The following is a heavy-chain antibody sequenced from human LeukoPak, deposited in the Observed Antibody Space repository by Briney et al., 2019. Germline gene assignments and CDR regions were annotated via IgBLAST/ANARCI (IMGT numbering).Heavy chain of an antibody. V-gene: IGHV1-2*02. Sequence: ASVKVSCKASGYTFTSYYIHWVRQAPGQGLEWMGWIDPNTGDTNYTQKFQGRVSMTRDTSSSTAYMELSRLTSDDTALYYCARDRSLTARYSGRYFHDYWGQGTLVTVSS. CDR3: ARDRSLTARYSGRYFHDY. J-gene: IGHJ4*02. CDR2: IDPNTGDT. CDR1: GYTFTSYY. D-gene: IGHD1-26*01.